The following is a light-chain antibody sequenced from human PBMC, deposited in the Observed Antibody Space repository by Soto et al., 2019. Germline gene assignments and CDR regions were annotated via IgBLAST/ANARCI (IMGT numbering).Light chain of an antibody. J-gene: IGLJ1*01. CDR1: SSDIGSYSR. CDR3: NSFTTSSTYV. V-gene: IGLV2-18*02. CDR2: EVN. Sequence: QSALTQPASVSGSPGQSITISCTGTSSDIGSYSRVSWYQQPPGTAPKLIIYEVNNRPSGVPDRFSGSKSGNTASLTISGLKAEDEADYYCNSFTTSSTYVFGTGTKLTVL.